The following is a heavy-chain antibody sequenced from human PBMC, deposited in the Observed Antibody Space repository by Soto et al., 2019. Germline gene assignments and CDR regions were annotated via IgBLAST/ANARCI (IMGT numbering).Heavy chain of an antibody. CDR2: IYYSGST. V-gene: IGHV4-59*01. CDR3: ARGGPIAATEFDY. D-gene: IGHD6-13*01. CDR1: GGSISSYY. J-gene: IGHJ4*02. Sequence: SETLTLTCTVSGGSISSYYWSWIRQPPGKGLEWIGYIYYSGSTNYNPSLKSRVTISVDTSKNQFSLKLSSVTAADTAVYYCARGGPIAATEFDYWGQGTLVTVSS.